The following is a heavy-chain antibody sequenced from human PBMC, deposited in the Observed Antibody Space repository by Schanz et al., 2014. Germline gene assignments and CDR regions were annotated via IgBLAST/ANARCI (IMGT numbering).Heavy chain of an antibody. CDR2: ISNHGLNT. V-gene: IGHV3-30*18. Sequence: QVQLVESGGGVVQPGGSLRLSCAASGFIFGDYAIHWVRQAPGKGLEWVAAISNHGLNTYFGDSVKGRFTISRDNSKNTLYVQMNSLRAEDTAVYYCAKSMYSTSWAFDFWGQGAQVTVSS. CDR1: GFIFGDYA. CDR3: AKSMYSTSWAFDF. D-gene: IGHD2-2*01. J-gene: IGHJ4*02.